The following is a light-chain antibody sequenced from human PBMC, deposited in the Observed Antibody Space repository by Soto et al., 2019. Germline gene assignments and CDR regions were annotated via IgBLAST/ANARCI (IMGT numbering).Light chain of an antibody. CDR1: SSDVGGYNF. J-gene: IGLJ1*01. V-gene: IGLV2-14*01. CDR2: EVS. Sequence: QSALTQPASVSGSPGQSITISCTGTSSDVGGYNFVSWYQHHPGKAPKLMISEVSNRPSGVSNRFSGSKSGNTASLTISGLQAEDEADYYCSSYTSSSSHYVFGTGTKVTVL. CDR3: SSYTSSSSHYV.